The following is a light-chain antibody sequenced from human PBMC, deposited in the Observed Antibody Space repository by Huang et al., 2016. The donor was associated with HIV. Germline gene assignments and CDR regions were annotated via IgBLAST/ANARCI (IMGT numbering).Light chain of an antibody. CDR1: QSIRNF. J-gene: IGKJ3*01. Sequence: EILLTQSPATLSLSPGERATLSCRASQSIRNFLAWYQQRPGQPPRLLIYDASTRATCIPDRFSGSGSDTDFTLTISSLEPEDFAVYYCQQRGSWPPFTFGPGTKVDIK. CDR3: QQRGSWPPFT. V-gene: IGKV3-11*01. CDR2: DAS.